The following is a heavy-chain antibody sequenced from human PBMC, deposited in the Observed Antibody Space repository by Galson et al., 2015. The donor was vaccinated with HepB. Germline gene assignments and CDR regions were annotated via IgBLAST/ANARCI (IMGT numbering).Heavy chain of an antibody. V-gene: IGHV1-69*10. Sequence: SVKVSCKASGGTFSSYAISWVRQAPGQGLEWMGGIIPILGIANYAQKFQGRVTITADKSTSTAYMELSSLRSEDTAVYYCARTRKLGIADYWGQGTLVTVSS. CDR2: IIPILGIA. J-gene: IGHJ4*02. D-gene: IGHD7-27*01. CDR1: GGTFSSYA. CDR3: ARTRKLGIADY.